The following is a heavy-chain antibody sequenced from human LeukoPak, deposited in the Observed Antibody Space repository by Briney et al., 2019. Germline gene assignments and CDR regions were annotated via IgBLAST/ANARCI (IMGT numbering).Heavy chain of an antibody. CDR3: ARAVGGAAAELFDY. Sequence: PSETLSLTCAAYGGSFSGYYWSWIRQPPGKGLEWIGEINHSGSTNYNPSLKSRVTISVDTSKNQFSLKLSSVTAADTAVYYCARAVGGAAAELFDYWGQGTLVTVSS. V-gene: IGHV4-34*01. CDR1: GGSFSGYY. D-gene: IGHD6-13*01. J-gene: IGHJ4*02. CDR2: INHSGST.